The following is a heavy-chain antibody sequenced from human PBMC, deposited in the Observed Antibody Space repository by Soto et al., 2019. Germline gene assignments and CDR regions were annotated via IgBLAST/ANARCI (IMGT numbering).Heavy chain of an antibody. J-gene: IGHJ4*02. Sequence: QVRLQESGPKLVRPSQTLSLTCSVSGVSINRGDYYWSWIRQSPGSGLEWIGSIYYNGDTNYNPSLGSRVTMSVGTSKTQFCLDLQSVVAADTAGYFCAGEGGDIVQVPYYWGQGTLSTVSS. CDR3: AGEGGDIVQVPYY. D-gene: IGHD2-15*01. CDR1: GVSINRGDYY. V-gene: IGHV4-30-4*01. CDR2: IYYNGDT.